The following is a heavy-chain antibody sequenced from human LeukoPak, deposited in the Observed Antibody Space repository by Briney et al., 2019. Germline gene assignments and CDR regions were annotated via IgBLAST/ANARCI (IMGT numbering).Heavy chain of an antibody. CDR3: ARVQWLSFDY. D-gene: IGHD3-22*01. J-gene: IGHJ4*02. Sequence: PGGSLRLSCAASGFTFSSYWMHWVRQAPGKGLEWVSVIYSGGGTYYADSVKGRFTISRDNSKNTLYLQMNSLRAEDTAVYYCARVQWLSFDYWGQGTLVTVSS. CDR2: IYSGGGT. V-gene: IGHV3-53*01. CDR1: GFTFSSYW.